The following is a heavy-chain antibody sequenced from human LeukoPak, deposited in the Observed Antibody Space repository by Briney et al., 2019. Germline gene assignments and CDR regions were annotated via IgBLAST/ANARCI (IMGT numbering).Heavy chain of an antibody. D-gene: IGHD3-22*01. CDR3: ARYYYDSSGRHFDY. Sequence: PSETLSLTCTVSGGSISSYYWSWIRQPPGKGLEWIGYIYYSGSTNYNPSLKSRVTISVDTSKNQFSLKLSSVTAADTAVYYCARYYYDSSGRHFDYWGQGTLVTVSS. CDR1: GGSISSYY. J-gene: IGHJ4*02. CDR2: IYYSGST. V-gene: IGHV4-59*01.